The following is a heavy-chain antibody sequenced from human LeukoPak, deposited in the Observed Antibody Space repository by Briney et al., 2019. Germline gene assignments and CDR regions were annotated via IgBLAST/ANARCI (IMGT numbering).Heavy chain of an antibody. V-gene: IGHV4-59*01. CDR3: ARGPGPSDY. J-gene: IGHJ4*02. CDR1: GGSISSYY. CDR2: IYYSGST. Sequence: PSETLSLTCTVSGGSISSYYLSWIRQPRGKGLEWIGYIYYSGSTNYNPSLKSRVTISVDTSKNQFSLKLSSVTDADTAVYYCARGPGPSDYWGQGTLVTVSS.